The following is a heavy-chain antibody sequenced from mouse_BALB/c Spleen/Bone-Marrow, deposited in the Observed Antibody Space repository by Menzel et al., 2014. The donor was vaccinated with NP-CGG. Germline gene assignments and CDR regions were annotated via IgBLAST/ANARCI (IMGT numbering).Heavy chain of an antibody. V-gene: IGHV1-7*01. CDR3: ARYWGLYYFDY. Sequence: QVQLQQSGAELAKPGASVKMSCKASGYTFTSYWMHWVKQRPGQGLEWIGYINPSTGYTEYNQKFKDKATLTADKSSSTAYMQLSSLTSEDSAVYYCARYWGLYYFDYWGQGTTLTVSS. J-gene: IGHJ2*01. D-gene: IGHD4-1*01. CDR1: GYTFTSYW. CDR2: INPSTGYT.